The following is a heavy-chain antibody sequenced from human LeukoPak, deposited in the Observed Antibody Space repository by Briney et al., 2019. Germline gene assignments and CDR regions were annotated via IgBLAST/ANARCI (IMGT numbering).Heavy chain of an antibody. J-gene: IGHJ4*02. V-gene: IGHV3-74*01. CDR1: GFTFSNYW. Sequence: GGSLRLSCAASGFTFSNYWMHWVRQAPGKGLVWVSRINKDGRATSYADSVKGRFTISRDNTKNTLFLHMNSLRVDDTAVYHCVLGKTAVYCGSTTCYTGPFDWWGQGAQVTVSS. CDR2: INKDGRAT. D-gene: IGHD2-2*02. CDR3: VLGKTAVYCGSTTCYTGPFDW.